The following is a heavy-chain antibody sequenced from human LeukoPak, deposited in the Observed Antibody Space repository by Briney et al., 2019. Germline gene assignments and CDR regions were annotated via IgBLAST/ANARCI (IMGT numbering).Heavy chain of an antibody. V-gene: IGHV1-8*01. Sequence: ASVKDSCKASGYTFTSYDINWVRQATGQGLEWMGWMNPNSGNTGYAQKFQGRVTMTRNTSISTAYMELSSLRSEDTAVYYCALYSSSWFPFDYWGQGTLVTVSS. J-gene: IGHJ4*02. CDR2: MNPNSGNT. D-gene: IGHD6-13*01. CDR3: ALYSSSWFPFDY. CDR1: GYTFTSYD.